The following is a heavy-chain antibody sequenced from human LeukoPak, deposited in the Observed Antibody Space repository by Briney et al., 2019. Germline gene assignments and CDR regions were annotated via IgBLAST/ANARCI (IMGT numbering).Heavy chain of an antibody. CDR3: AKDQGIQLWLKYFQH. J-gene: IGHJ1*01. CDR1: GFTFNNYA. V-gene: IGHV3-23*01. D-gene: IGHD5-18*01. Sequence: GGSLRLSCAASGFTFNNYAMTWVRQAPGKGLEWVSAISGSGGTTLYADSVKGRLTISRDNSKSTLYLQMNSLRAEDTAVYYCAKDQGIQLWLKYFQHWGQGTLVTVSS. CDR2: ISGSGGTT.